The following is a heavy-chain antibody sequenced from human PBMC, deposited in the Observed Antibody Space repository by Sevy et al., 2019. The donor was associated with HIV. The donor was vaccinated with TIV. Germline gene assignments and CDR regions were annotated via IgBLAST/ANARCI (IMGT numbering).Heavy chain of an antibody. V-gene: IGHV1-69*10. D-gene: IGHD2-2*02. J-gene: IGHJ6*03. CDR3: ARDPSGHCSSTSCYTGYYYMDV. Sequence: ASVKVSCKASGGTFSSYAISWVRQAPGQGLEWMGGIIPILGIANYPQKFQGRVTITADKSTSTAYMELSSLRSEDTAVYYCARDPSGHCSSTSCYTGYYYMDVWGKRTTVTDSS. CDR2: IIPILGIA. CDR1: GGTFSSYA.